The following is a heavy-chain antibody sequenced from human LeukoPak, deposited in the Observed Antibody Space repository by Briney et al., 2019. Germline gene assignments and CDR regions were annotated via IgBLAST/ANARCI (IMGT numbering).Heavy chain of an antibody. CDR3: ARQRGGQYEDGFDI. CDR2: INPNSGGT. Sequence: ASVKVSCKASEYTFTGYYIHWVRQAPGQGLEWMGWINPNSGGTNYAQKFQGRVTMTRDTSTSTVYMELSSLRYEDTAVYYCARQRGGQYEDGFDIWGQRTMVTVSS. CDR1: EYTFTGYY. D-gene: IGHD2-8*01. J-gene: IGHJ3*02. V-gene: IGHV1-2*02.